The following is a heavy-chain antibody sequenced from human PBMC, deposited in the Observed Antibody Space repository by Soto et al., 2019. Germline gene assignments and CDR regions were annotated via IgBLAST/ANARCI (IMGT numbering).Heavy chain of an antibody. CDR3: SMLEHYSGAGSYYGPRFEY. D-gene: IGHD3-10*01. CDR2: ISAYNGNT. V-gene: IGHV1-18*01. CDR1: GYTFTSYG. Sequence: QVQLVQSGAEVKKPGASVKVSCKASGYTFTSYGISWVRQAPGQGLEWMGWISAYNGNTNYAQKLLGRVTMTTDTATSTAYMELRSLRSGAAALYYCSMLEHYSGAGSYYGPRFEYWGLGTLVTVSS. J-gene: IGHJ4*02.